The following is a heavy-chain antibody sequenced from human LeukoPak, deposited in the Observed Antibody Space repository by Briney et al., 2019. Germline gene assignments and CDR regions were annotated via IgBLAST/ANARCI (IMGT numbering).Heavy chain of an antibody. Sequence: GASVKVSCKASGYTFTSYYIHWVRQAPGQGLEWLGIINPSCGRTTYGQNLQCRVTMTRDTSTGTVYMELSSLRSEDTAVYYCARGSRFLDYWGQGTLVTVSS. J-gene: IGHJ4*02. CDR3: ARGSRFLDY. CDR1: GYTFTSYY. V-gene: IGHV1-46*01. D-gene: IGHD3-3*01. CDR2: INPSCGRT.